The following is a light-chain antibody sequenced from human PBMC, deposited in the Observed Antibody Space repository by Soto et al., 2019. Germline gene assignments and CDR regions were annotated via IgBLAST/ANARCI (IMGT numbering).Light chain of an antibody. J-gene: IGKJ2*01. CDR3: QQYGSSPVT. V-gene: IGKV3-20*01. CDR2: GAS. Sequence: EIVLTQSPGTLSLSPGERATLSCRASQSVSSIYLAWYQQKPGQAPRLLIYGASNRATGIPDRFSGSGSGTDFTLTISSLESEDFAVYSCQQYGSSPVTFGQGTKVEIK. CDR1: QSVSSIY.